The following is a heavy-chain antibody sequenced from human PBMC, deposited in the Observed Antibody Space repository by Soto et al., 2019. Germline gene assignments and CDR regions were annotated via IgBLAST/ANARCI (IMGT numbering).Heavy chain of an antibody. J-gene: IGHJ4*02. CDR3: ASGRDIYYYDSSGYWNY. CDR1: GGSISSSSYY. Sequence: PSETLSLTCTVSGGSISSSSYYWGWIRQPPGKGLEWIGSIYYSGGTYYNPSLKSRVTISVDTSKNQFSLKLSSVTAADTAVYYCASGRDIYYYDSSGYWNYWGQGTLVTVSS. D-gene: IGHD3-22*01. V-gene: IGHV4-39*01. CDR2: IYYSGGT.